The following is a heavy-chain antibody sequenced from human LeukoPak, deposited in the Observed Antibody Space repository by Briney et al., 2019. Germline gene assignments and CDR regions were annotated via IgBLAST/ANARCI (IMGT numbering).Heavy chain of an antibody. Sequence: PSETLSLTCAVYGGSFSGYYWSWIRQPPGKGLEWIGEINHSGSTNYNPSLKSRVTMSVDTSKNQFSLKLSSVTAADTAVYYCARLGELGYCSSTSCYRGAFDIWGQGTMVTVSS. CDR2: INHSGST. V-gene: IGHV4-34*01. J-gene: IGHJ3*02. CDR3: ARLGELGYCSSTSCYRGAFDI. D-gene: IGHD2-2*02. CDR1: GGSFSGYY.